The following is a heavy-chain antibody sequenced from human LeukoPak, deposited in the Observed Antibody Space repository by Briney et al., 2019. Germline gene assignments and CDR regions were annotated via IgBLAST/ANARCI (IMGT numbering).Heavy chain of an antibody. CDR1: GYTFTGYY. CDR3: ARSPGSVAAAGNPFDP. D-gene: IGHD6-13*01. V-gene: IGHV1-46*01. CDR2: INPSGGST. Sequence: ASVKVSCKASGYTFTGYYMHWVRQAPGQWLEWMGIINPSGGSTSYAQKFQGRVTMTRDTSTSTVYMELSSLRSEDTAVYYCARSPGSVAAAGNPFDPWGQGTLVTVSS. J-gene: IGHJ5*02.